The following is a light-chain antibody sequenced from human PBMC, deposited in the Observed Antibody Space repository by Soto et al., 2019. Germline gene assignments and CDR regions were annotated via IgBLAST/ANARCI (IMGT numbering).Light chain of an antibody. CDR2: DVT. Sequence: QSLLTQPASVSASPGHSITISCTGTRSDVGGYNYIYWHQQHPGKAPKLMIYDVTNRPSGVSDRFSGSKSGNTASLTISGLHAEDEADYYCSSYTGSSTYVFGAGTKVTVL. CDR3: SSYTGSSTYV. CDR1: RSDVGGYNY. V-gene: IGLV2-14*01. J-gene: IGLJ1*01.